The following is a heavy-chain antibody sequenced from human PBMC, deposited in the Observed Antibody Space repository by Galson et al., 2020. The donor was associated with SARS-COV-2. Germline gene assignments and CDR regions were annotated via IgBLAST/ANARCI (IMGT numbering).Heavy chain of an antibody. CDR3: ARGPGTTRVLTGYYTLFDY. CDR2: INHSGST. J-gene: IGHJ4*02. Sequence: SQTLPLTCAVYARSFSGYYWNWIRQPTAKGLEWIGEINHSGSTNYNPSLKRRVTISVATSTNQFSLKLSSVTAADTAVYYCARGPGTTRVLTGYYTLFDYWGQGTPGTVSS. V-gene: IGHV4-34*01. D-gene: IGHD3-9*01. CDR1: ARSFSGYY.